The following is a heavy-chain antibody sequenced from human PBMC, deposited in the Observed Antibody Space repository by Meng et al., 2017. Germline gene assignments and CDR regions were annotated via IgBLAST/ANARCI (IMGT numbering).Heavy chain of an antibody. CDR2: INPNSGGT. CDR3: AREGHRSGWAGVDG. D-gene: IGHD6-19*01. CDR1: GYTFTGYY. J-gene: IGHJ6*02. Sequence: ASVKVSCKASGYTFTGYYMHWVRQAPGQGLEWMGRINPNSGGTNYAQKFQGRVTMTRDKSISTAYMELSGPRSEDTAVYYCAREGHRSGWAGVDGWGQGTTVTGSS. V-gene: IGHV1-2*06.